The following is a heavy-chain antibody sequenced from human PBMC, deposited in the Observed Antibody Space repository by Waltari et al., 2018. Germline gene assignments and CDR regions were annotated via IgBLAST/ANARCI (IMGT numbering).Heavy chain of an antibody. CDR3: ARDETEATTSPNSPYYSYYMDV. J-gene: IGHJ6*03. Sequence: VQLFESGGDFVQPGGSLRLSCSASGFTFSVYALIWIRQAPGKGLEWVSIIDSGGSTYYADSVKGRFSISRDDSKNTLYLLMNSLRPDDTAVYYCARDETEATTSPNSPYYSYYMDVWGKGTTVTVSS. D-gene: IGHD1-1*01. CDR2: IIDSGGST. V-gene: IGHV3-23*01. CDR1: GFTFSVYA.